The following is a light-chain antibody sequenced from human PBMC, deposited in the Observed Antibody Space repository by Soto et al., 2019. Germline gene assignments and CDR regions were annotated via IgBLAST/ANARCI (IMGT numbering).Light chain of an antibody. CDR2: DAS. CDR3: QQRSNWCT. V-gene: IGKV3-11*01. J-gene: IGKJ3*01. CDR1: QSVSSY. Sequence: EIVLTQSPATLSLSPGERATLSCRASQSVSSYLAWYQQKPGQAPSLLIYDASNRATGIPARFSGSGSGTDFTLTISSLEPEDFAVYYCQQRSNWCTFGPGTKVDIK.